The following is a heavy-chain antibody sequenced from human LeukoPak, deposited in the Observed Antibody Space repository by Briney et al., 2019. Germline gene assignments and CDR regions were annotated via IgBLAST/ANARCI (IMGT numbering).Heavy chain of an antibody. V-gene: IGHV4-30-4*01. CDR2: IYYSGST. D-gene: IGHD2-2*02. J-gene: IGHJ3*02. CDR3: ARGDIVVVPAAIGFGAFDI. Sequence: PSETLSLTCTVSGGSISSGDYYWSWIRQPPGKGLEWIGYIYYSGSTYYNPSLKSRVTISVDTSKNQFSLKLSSVTAADTAVYYCARGDIVVVPAAIGFGAFDIWGQGTMVTVPS. CDR1: GGSISSGDYY.